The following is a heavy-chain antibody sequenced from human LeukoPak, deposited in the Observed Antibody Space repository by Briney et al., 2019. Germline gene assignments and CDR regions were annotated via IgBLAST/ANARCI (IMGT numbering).Heavy chain of an antibody. D-gene: IGHD6-13*01. CDR2: IYYSGST. V-gene: IGHV4-59*08. J-gene: IGHJ4*02. CDR1: GGSISSYY. CDR3: ARRAAAAGHHFDY. Sequence: SETLSLTCTVSGGSISSYYWSWIRQPPGKGLEWIGYIYYSGSTNYNPSLKSRVTISVDTSKNQFSLKLSSVTAADTAVYYCARRAAAAGHHFDYWGQGTLVTVSS.